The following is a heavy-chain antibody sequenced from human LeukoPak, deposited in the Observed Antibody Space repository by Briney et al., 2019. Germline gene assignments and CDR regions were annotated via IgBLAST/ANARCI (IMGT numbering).Heavy chain of an antibody. D-gene: IGHD1-26*01. CDR2: INPSGGST. V-gene: IGHV1-46*01. Sequence: ASEKVSCKASGYTFTNYGISWVRQAPGQGLEWMGIINPSGGSTSYAQKFQGRVTMTRDMSTSTVYMELSSLRSEDTAVYYCARVENSGSYVGYFDYWGQGTLVTVSS. CDR1: GYTFTNYG. J-gene: IGHJ4*02. CDR3: ARVENSGSYVGYFDY.